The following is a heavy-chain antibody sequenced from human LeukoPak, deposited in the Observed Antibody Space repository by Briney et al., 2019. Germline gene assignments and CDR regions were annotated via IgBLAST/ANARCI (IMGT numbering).Heavy chain of an antibody. Sequence: GRSLRLSCAASGFIFSSNGMHWVRQAPGKGLEWVAVISYDGSNKYYADSVRGRFTIAGDNSKNTLYLQMNSLRAGDTAVYYCAKDDGRYSGNWDCRGQGTLVTVPS. CDR2: ISYDGSNK. V-gene: IGHV3-30*18. CDR1: GFIFSSNG. CDR3: AKDDGRYSGNWDC. D-gene: IGHD1-26*01. J-gene: IGHJ4*02.